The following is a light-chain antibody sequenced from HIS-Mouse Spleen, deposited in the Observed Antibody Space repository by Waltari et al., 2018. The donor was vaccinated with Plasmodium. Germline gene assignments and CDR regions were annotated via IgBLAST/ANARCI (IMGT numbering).Light chain of an antibody. CDR2: KDS. CDR1: ALPKLY. Sequence: SYELTQPHPVSLSPGQTARIPCSGDALPKLYGYWYQQKPGQAPVLVLYKDSERPSGIPERFSGSSSGTTVTLTISGVQAEDEADYYCQSADSSGTYRVFGGGTKLTVL. V-gene: IGLV3-25*03. CDR3: QSADSSGTYRV. J-gene: IGLJ2*01.